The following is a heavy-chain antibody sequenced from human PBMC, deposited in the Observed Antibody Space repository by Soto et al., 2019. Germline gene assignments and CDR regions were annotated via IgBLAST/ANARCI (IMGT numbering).Heavy chain of an antibody. J-gene: IGHJ6*02. Sequence: PSETLSLTCTVSGGSISSGGYYWSWIRQHPGKGLEWIGYIYYSGSTYYNPSLKSRVTISVDTSKNQFSLKLSSVTAADTAVYYCARDRLTGTTRYYYGMDVWGQGTTVTVSS. CDR1: GGSISSGGYY. D-gene: IGHD1-7*01. V-gene: IGHV4-31*02. CDR2: IYYSGST. CDR3: ARDRLTGTTRYYYGMDV.